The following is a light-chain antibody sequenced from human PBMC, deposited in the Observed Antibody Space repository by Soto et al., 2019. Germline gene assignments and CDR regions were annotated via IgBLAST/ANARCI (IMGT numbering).Light chain of an antibody. V-gene: IGKV3-20*01. Sequence: EIVLTQSPGTLSLSPGEGATLSCRASQILSSNYLAWYQQKPGQAPRLLIYGESRRATGISDRFSGSGSGTDFTLAIRRLEPEDSAVYYCQQYGGSPSITFGQGTRLEIK. CDR3: QQYGGSPSIT. J-gene: IGKJ5*01. CDR1: QILSSNY. CDR2: GES.